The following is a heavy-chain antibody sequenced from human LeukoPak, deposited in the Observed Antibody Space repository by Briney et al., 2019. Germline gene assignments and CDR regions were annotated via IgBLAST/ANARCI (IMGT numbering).Heavy chain of an antibody. CDR3: ARARDAGYCSGGSCYSILAY. D-gene: IGHD2-15*01. V-gene: IGHV3-48*03. Sequence: GESLRLSCAASGFTFSSYEMNWVRQAPGKGLEWVSYISSSSSTMYYADSVKGRFTISRDNAKNSLYLQMNSLRAEDTAVYYCARARDAGYCSGGSCYSILAYWGQGTLVTVSS. CDR2: ISSSSSTM. J-gene: IGHJ4*02. CDR1: GFTFSSYE.